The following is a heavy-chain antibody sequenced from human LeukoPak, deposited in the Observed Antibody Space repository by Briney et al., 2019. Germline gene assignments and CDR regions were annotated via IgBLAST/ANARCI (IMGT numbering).Heavy chain of an antibody. J-gene: IGHJ6*03. V-gene: IGHV1-69*05. D-gene: IGHD5-18*01. CDR3: ARSIPGTVDTAMVGYYYMDV. CDR2: IIPIFGTA. Sequence: ASVKVSCKASGGTFSSYAISWVRQAPGQGLEWMGGIIPIFGTANYAQKFQGRVTITTDESTSTAYMELSSLRSEDTAVYYCARSIPGTVDTAMVGYYYMDVWGKGTTVTVPS. CDR1: GGTFSSYA.